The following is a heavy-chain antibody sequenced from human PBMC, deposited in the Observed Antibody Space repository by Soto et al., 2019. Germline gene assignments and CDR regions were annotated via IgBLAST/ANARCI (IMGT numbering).Heavy chain of an antibody. CDR2: IYYSGST. J-gene: IGHJ6*02. CDR3: ARGGGLLWFGAKDDYYYGMDV. D-gene: IGHD3-10*01. V-gene: IGHV4-30-4*01. Sequence: PSETLSLTCTVSGGSISSGDYYWSWIRQPPGKGLEWIGYIYYSGSTYYNPSLKSRVTISVDTSKNQFSLKLSSVTAADTAVYYWARGGGLLWFGAKDDYYYGMDVWGPGTMGTVSS. CDR1: GGSISSGDYY.